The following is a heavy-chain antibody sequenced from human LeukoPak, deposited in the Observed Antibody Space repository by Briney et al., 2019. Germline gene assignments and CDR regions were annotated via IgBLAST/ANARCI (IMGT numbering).Heavy chain of an antibody. Sequence: PGGSLRLSFAASGFTFSSYAMHWVRQAPGKGLEWVAVISYDGSNKYYADSVKGRFTISRDNSKNTLYLQMNSLRAEDTAVYYCASPQSYDFWSGYYFDYWGQGTLVTVSS. J-gene: IGHJ4*02. CDR2: ISYDGSNK. V-gene: IGHV3-30-3*01. CDR3: ASPQSYDFWSGYYFDY. CDR1: GFTFSSYA. D-gene: IGHD3-3*01.